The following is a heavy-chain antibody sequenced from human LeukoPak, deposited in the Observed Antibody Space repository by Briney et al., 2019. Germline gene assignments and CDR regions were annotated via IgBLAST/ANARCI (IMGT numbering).Heavy chain of an antibody. D-gene: IGHD5-18*01. J-gene: IGHJ4*02. V-gene: IGHV3-23*01. CDR1: GFTFSSYA. Sequence: PGGSLRLSCAASGFTFSSYAMSWVRQAPGKGLEWVSTIGSSGASTYYADSVKGRFTISRDNSKNTLYLQMNSLRAEDTALYHCATDLGTAIVTRGYWGQGTLVTVSS. CDR3: ATDLGTAIVTRGY. CDR2: IGSSGAST.